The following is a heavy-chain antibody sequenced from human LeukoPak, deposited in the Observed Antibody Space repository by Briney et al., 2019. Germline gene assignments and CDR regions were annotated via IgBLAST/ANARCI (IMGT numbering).Heavy chain of an antibody. Sequence: ASVKVSCKASGYTFTGYYMHWVRQAPGQRLEWMGRINPNSGGTNYAQKFQGRVTMTRDTSISTAYMELSRLRSDDTAVYYCARDSYYYDSSGYYDFDYWGQGTLVTVSS. CDR1: GYTFTGYY. CDR3: ARDSYYYDSSGYYDFDY. V-gene: IGHV1-2*06. CDR2: INPNSGGT. J-gene: IGHJ4*02. D-gene: IGHD3-22*01.